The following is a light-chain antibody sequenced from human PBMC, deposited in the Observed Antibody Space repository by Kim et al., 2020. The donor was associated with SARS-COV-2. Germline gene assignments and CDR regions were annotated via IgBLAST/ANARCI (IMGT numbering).Light chain of an antibody. V-gene: IGKV3-20*01. CDR1: QSVRNL. CDR3: HQYDTSPRT. CDR2: GAS. Sequence: LAPGERPSLSCWASQSVRNLLAGYQQKPGQSPRLLIYGASIRATGVPDRFRGSGSETAFTLTISRLDPEDFAVYYCHQYDTSPRTFGQGTKVDIK. J-gene: IGKJ1*01.